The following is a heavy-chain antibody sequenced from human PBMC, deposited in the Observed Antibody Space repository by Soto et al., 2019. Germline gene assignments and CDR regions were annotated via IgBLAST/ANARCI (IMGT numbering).Heavy chain of an antibody. Sequence: QVQLQESGPGLVKPSETLSLTCTVSGGSISSYYWSWIRQPPGKGLEWIGYIYYSGSTNYNPSLKRRVTISVDTSKNQFSLKLSSVTAADTAVYYCARRYGGTFDYRGQGTLVTVSS. CDR3: ARRYGGTFDY. D-gene: IGHD2-15*01. V-gene: IGHV4-59*08. J-gene: IGHJ4*02. CDR1: GGSISSYY. CDR2: IYYSGST.